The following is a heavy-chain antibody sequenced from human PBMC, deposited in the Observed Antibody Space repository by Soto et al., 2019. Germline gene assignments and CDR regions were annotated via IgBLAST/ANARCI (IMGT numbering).Heavy chain of an antibody. Sequence: QVQLVESGGGVVQPGRSLRLSCAASGFTFSSYGMHWVRQAPGKGLEWVAVIWYDGSNKYYADSVKGRFIISRDNSKITLYLQMDSLRAEDTAVYYCARDRRTGTTGGYWGQGTLVTVSS. V-gene: IGHV3-33*01. CDR1: GFTFSSYG. J-gene: IGHJ4*02. CDR2: IWYDGSNK. D-gene: IGHD1-1*01. CDR3: ARDRRTGTTGGY.